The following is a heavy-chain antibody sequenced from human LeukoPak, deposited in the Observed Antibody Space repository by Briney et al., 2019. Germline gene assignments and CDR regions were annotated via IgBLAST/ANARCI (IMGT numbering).Heavy chain of an antibody. CDR3: ARDALYSNYVSTYYYGMDV. Sequence: SETLSLTWTVSGGSISSYYWSWIRQPPGEGLEWIGYIYYSGSTNYNPSLKSRVTISVDTSKNQFSLKLSSVTAADTAVYYCARDALYSNYVSTYYYGMDVWGQGTTVTVSS. CDR2: IYYSGST. J-gene: IGHJ6*02. CDR1: GGSISSYY. V-gene: IGHV4-59*01. D-gene: IGHD4-11*01.